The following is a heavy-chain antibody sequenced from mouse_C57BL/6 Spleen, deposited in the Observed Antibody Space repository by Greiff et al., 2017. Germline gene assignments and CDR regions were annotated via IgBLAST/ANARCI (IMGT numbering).Heavy chain of an antibody. Sequence: VQLQQSGAELVKPGASVKISCKASGYAFSSYWMNWVKQRPGKGLEWIGQIYPGDGDTNYNGKFKGKATLTADKSSSTAYMQLSSLTSEDSAVYFCAREEYYGSSYFDYWGQGTTLTVSS. CDR2: IYPGDGDT. V-gene: IGHV1-80*01. J-gene: IGHJ2*01. CDR3: AREEYYGSSYFDY. D-gene: IGHD1-1*01. CDR1: GYAFSSYW.